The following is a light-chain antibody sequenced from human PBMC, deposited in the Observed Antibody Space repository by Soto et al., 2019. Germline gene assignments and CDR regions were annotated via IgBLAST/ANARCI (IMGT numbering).Light chain of an antibody. CDR2: GAS. CDR3: QQYNNWPFIT. CDR1: QSVRGS. J-gene: IGKJ5*01. Sequence: EIVMTQSPATLSVSPGERATLSCRASQSVRGSLAWYQQKPGQSPRLLIYGASSRATGIPVRFSGSGSGTEFTLTISSLQSEDFAVYYCQQYNNWPFITFGQGTRLEIK. V-gene: IGKV3-15*01.